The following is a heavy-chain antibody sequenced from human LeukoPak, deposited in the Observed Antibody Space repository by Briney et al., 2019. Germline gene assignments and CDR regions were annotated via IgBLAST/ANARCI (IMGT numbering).Heavy chain of an antibody. D-gene: IGHD3-10*01. V-gene: IGHV3-23*01. CDR2: ISGSGDTT. Sequence: GGSLRLSCVASGFTFSSYAMSWVRQAPGKGLEWVSVISGSGDTTYYADSVKGRFTISRDNSKLYLQMNSLRAADTAVYFCAKRKDGYGSIDYWGQGTPVTVSS. J-gene: IGHJ4*02. CDR3: AKRKDGYGSIDY. CDR1: GFTFSSYA.